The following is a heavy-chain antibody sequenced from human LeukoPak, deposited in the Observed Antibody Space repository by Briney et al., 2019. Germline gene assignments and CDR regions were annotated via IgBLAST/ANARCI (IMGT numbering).Heavy chain of an antibody. CDR2: ISGSGGST. J-gene: IGHJ4*02. V-gene: IGHV3-23*01. CDR1: GFTFSGYA. D-gene: IGHD2-15*01. CDR3: AKEQSSWGSGGY. Sequence: GGSLRLSCAASGFTFSGYAMSWVRQAPGKGLKWVSAISGSGGSTYYADSVKGRFTISRDNSKNTLYLQMNSLRAEDTAVYYCAKEQSSWGSGGYWGQGTLVTVSS.